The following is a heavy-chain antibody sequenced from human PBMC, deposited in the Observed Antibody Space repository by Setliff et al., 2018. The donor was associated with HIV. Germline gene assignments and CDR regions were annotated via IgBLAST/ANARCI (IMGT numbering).Heavy chain of an antibody. CDR2: INPNSGDT. D-gene: IGHD3-10*02. V-gene: IGHV1-2*02. Sequence: ASVKVSCKASGYTFIGHYIHWVRQAPGQGLEWMGWINPNSGDTKYAQKFQDRVSLTRDTSLSTAYMELSTLTSDDTAIYYCARDMFEIWERSLAKGDEFDPWGQGSLVTVSS. J-gene: IGHJ5*02. CDR1: GYTFIGHY. CDR3: ARDMFEIWERSLAKGDEFDP.